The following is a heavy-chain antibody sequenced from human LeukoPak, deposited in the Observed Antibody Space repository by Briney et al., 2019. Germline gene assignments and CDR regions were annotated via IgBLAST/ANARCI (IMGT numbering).Heavy chain of an antibody. CDR3: AREGDFYYYDSSGYYSPGAFDI. J-gene: IGHJ3*02. CDR1: GGSISSGSYY. D-gene: IGHD3-22*01. Sequence: SETLSLTCTVSGGSISSGSYYWSWIRQPAGKGLEWIGRIYTSGSTNYNPSLKSRVTISVDTSKNQFSLKLSSVTAADTAVYYCAREGDFYYYDSSGYYSPGAFDIWGQGTMVTVSS. V-gene: IGHV4-61*02. CDR2: IYTSGST.